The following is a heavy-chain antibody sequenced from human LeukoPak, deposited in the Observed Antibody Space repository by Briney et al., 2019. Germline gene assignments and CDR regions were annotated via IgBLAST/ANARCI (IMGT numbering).Heavy chain of an antibody. CDR3: ARHTKKYYESSDYIYWYFDL. V-gene: IGHV5-51*01. D-gene: IGHD3-22*01. J-gene: IGHJ2*01. CDR2: INTGNSDT. CDR1: GDSFITYW. Sequence: GESLQISCKGSGDSFITYWIVWLRQMPGKDLQWMGIINTGNSDTRYSPSFQGQVTISVDRSIRTSYLQQSRLKASDTAMYYCARHTKKYYESSDYIYWYFDLWGRGTLVTVSS.